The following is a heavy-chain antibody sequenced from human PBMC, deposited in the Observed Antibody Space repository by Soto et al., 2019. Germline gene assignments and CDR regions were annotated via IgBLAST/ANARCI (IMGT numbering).Heavy chain of an antibody. D-gene: IGHD3-10*01. J-gene: IGHJ5*02. CDR1: GGPFSTYA. CDR2: IIPIFGTA. V-gene: IGHV1-69*01. Sequence: QLVQSGAEVKKPGSSVNVSCKASGGPFSTYAISWVRQAPGQGLEWMGGIIPIFGTANYAQRFLGRVTISADDSTSTAYMELRSLTSDDTAVYYCAKALTMASPNWFDPWGQGTQVTVSS. CDR3: AKALTMASPNWFDP.